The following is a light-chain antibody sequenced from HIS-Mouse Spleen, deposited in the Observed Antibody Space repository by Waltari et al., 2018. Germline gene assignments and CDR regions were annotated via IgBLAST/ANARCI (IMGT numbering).Light chain of an antibody. V-gene: IGLV1-51*01. CDR1: SSNIGNNY. CDR3: GTWDSSLSAWV. CDR2: DNN. Sequence: QSVLPQPPSVSAAPGQKVTIPCSGSSSNIGNNYVSWYQQPPGTAPKLLIYDNNKRPSGIPDRFSGSKSGTSATLGITGLQTGDEADYYCGTWDSSLSAWVFGGGTKLTVL. J-gene: IGLJ3*02.